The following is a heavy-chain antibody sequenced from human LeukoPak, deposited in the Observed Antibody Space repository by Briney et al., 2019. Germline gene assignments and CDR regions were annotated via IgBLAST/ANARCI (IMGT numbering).Heavy chain of an antibody. D-gene: IGHD3-3*01. Sequence: SETLSLTCAVSGGSISSGGYSWSWIRQPPGKGLEWIGYIYHSGSTYYNPSLKSRVTISVDRSKNQFSLKLSSVTAEDTAVYYCAKTEAWSGYNYFDYWGQGTLVTVSS. V-gene: IGHV4-30-2*01. J-gene: IGHJ4*02. CDR3: AKTEAWSGYNYFDY. CDR1: GGSISSGGYS. CDR2: IYHSGST.